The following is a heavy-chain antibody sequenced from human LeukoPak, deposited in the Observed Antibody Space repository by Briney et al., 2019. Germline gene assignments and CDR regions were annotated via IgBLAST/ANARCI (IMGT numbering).Heavy chain of an antibody. CDR2: IRYDGSSK. D-gene: IGHD1-26*01. J-gene: IGHJ4*02. CDR3: VPASVGATDY. V-gene: IGHV3-30*02. Sequence: GGSLRLSCAASGFTFSNYGIHWVRQAPGKGLEWVAFIRYDGSSKYYADSVKGRFTISRDNAKNSLYLQMNSLRAEDTAVYYCVPASVGATDYWGQGTLVTVSS. CDR1: GFTFSNYG.